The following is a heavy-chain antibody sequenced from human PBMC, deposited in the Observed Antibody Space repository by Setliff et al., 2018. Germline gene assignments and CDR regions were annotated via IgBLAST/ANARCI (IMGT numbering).Heavy chain of an antibody. V-gene: IGHV1-18*01. CDR2: ISAYNGNT. J-gene: IGHJ6*03. CDR3: ARGGGQIHYDFWSGYFSDPQPNYYYYYMDV. D-gene: IGHD3-3*01. Sequence: GASVKVSCKASGYTFTSYGISWVRQAPGQGLEWMGWISAYNGNTNYAQKLQGRVTITRNTSISTAYMELSSLRSEDTAVYYCARGGGQIHYDFWSGYFSDPQPNYYYYYMDVWGKGTTVTVSS. CDR1: GYTFTSYG.